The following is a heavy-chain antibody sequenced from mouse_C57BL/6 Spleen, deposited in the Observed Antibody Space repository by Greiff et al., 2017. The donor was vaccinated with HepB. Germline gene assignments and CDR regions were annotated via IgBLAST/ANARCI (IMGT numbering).Heavy chain of an antibody. V-gene: IGHV2-2*01. D-gene: IGHD2-3*01. CDR2: IWSGGST. CDR3: ARNLIYDGYPYYFDY. CDR1: GFSLTSYG. Sequence: VKLVESGPGLVQPSQSLSITCTVSGFSLTSYGVHWVRQSPGKGLEWLGVIWSGGSTDYNAAFISRLSISKDNSKSQVFFKMNSLQADDTAIYYCARNLIYDGYPYYFDYWGQGTTLTVSS. J-gene: IGHJ2*01.